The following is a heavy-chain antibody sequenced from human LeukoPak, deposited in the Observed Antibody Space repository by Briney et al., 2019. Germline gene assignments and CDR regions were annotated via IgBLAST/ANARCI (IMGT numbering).Heavy chain of an antibody. D-gene: IGHD5-18*01. J-gene: IGHJ4*01. V-gene: IGHV3-74*01. Sequence: PGGSLRLSCAASGFTFSSYWMHWVRQAPGKGLVWVSRINSDGSSTNYADSVKGRFTISRDNAKNTLYLQMNSLRAEDTAVYYCAKVRGYSYALNYWGQEPWSPSPQ. CDR3: AKVRGYSYALNY. CDR1: GFTFSSYW. CDR2: INSDGSST.